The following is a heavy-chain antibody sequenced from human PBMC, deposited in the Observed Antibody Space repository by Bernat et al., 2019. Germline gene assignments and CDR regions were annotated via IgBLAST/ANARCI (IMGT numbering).Heavy chain of an antibody. CDR1: GFTFSSYG. J-gene: IGHJ4*02. V-gene: IGHV3-33*01. CDR2: IWFDGNNK. CDR3: ARDQALREYCGGDCPLHY. Sequence: QVQLVESGGGVVQPGRSLRLSCAASGFTFSSYGMHWVRQAPGMGLEWVAVIWFDGNNKYYAESVKGRFTISRDNSKNTLYLQMNSLRADDTAVYYCARDQALREYCGGDCPLHYWGQGTLVTVSS. D-gene: IGHD2-21*02.